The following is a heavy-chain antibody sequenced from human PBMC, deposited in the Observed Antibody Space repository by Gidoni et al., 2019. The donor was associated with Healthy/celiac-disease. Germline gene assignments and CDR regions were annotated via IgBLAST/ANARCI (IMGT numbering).Heavy chain of an antibody. D-gene: IGHD3-3*01. CDR2: INHSGST. V-gene: IGHV4-34*01. CDR3: ARSWSGYYSRRVWFDP. J-gene: IGHJ5*02. CDR1: GGSFRGYY. Sequence: QVQLQQWGAGLLKPSETLSLTCAVYGGSFRGYYWSWIRQPPGKGLEWIGEINHSGSTNYNPSLKSRVTISVDTSKNQFSLKLSSVTAADTAVYYCARSWSGYYSRRVWFDPWGQGTLVTVSS.